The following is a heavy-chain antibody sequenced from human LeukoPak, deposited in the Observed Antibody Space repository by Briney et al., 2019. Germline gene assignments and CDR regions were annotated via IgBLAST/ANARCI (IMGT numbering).Heavy chain of an antibody. V-gene: IGHV3-74*01. J-gene: IGHJ5*01. Sequence: GGFLRLSCAAPGFTLRDFWMQWVRQAPGEGLGWVSRIKGDGSHTIYADSVKGRFTISRDNAKNTLYLQVKSLRVEDTALYYCVRDWDHFDFDSWGQGTLVTVSS. CDR1: GFTLRDFW. CDR2: IKGDGSHT. CDR3: VRDWDHFDFDS. D-gene: IGHD1-26*01.